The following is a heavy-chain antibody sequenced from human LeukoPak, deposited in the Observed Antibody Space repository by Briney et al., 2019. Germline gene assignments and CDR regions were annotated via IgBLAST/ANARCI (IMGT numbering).Heavy chain of an antibody. V-gene: IGHV4-59*01. J-gene: IGHJ3*02. Sequence: PSETLSLTCTVSGGSISSYYWSWIRQPPGKGLEWIGYIYYSGSTNYNPSLMSRVTTSVATSKNQYCLKLSSVTAADTAVYYCARSEVTYYYDSSGYPNALYIWGQGTMVTVSS. CDR1: GGSISSYY. D-gene: IGHD3-22*01. CDR2: IYYSGST. CDR3: ARSEVTYYYDSSGYPNALYI.